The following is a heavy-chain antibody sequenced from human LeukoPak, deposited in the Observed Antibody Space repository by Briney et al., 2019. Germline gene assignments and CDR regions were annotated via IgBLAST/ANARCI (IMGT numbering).Heavy chain of an antibody. D-gene: IGHD3-3*01. CDR3: ARAVAIRFWFDP. V-gene: IGHV3-23*01. CDR2: ISGSGGST. J-gene: IGHJ5*02. CDR1: GFTFSSYA. Sequence: PGGSLRLSCAASGFTFSSYAMNWVRQAPGKGLEWVSAISGSGGSTYYADSVKGRFTISRDNSKNTLYLQMNSLKTEDTAVYYCARAVAIRFWFDPWGQGTLVTVSS.